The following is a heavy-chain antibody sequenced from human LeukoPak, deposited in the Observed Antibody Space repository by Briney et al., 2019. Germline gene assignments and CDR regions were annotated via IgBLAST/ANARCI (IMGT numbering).Heavy chain of an antibody. Sequence: SETLSLTCAVYGGSFSGYYWSWIRQPPGKGLEWIGEINHSGSTNYNPSLKSRVTMSVDTSKNQFSLKLSSVTAADTAVYYCARDRWGSSSSKDKYYLDYWGQGTLVTVSS. V-gene: IGHV4-34*01. CDR2: INHSGST. CDR3: ARDRWGSSSSKDKYYLDY. D-gene: IGHD6-6*01. J-gene: IGHJ4*02. CDR1: GGSFSGYY.